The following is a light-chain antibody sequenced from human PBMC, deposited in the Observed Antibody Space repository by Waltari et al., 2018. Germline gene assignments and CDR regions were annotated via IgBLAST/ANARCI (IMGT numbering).Light chain of an antibody. CDR3: QQFHSYPQT. CDR1: QGISSA. V-gene: IGKV1-13*02. J-gene: IGKJ2*01. CDR2: DAS. Sequence: AIQLTQSPSSLSASVGDRVTITCRASQGISSALAWYQHKPGKAPKLLIYDASSLESGVPSRFSGSGSGTDFTLTISSLQPEDFATYYCQQFHSYPQTFGQGTKLEIK.